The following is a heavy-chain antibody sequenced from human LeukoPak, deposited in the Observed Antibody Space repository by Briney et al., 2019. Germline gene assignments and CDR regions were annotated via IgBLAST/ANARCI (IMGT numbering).Heavy chain of an antibody. V-gene: IGHV1-2*02. CDR2: INPNSGGT. CDR3: ARNRGWQQLVRDWFDP. J-gene: IGHJ5*02. CDR1: GYTFTGYY. Sequence: GASVKVSCKASGYTFTGYYMHWVRQAPGQGLEWMGWINPNSGGTNYAQKFQGRVTMTRDTSISTAYMELRSLRSDDTAVYYCARNRGWQQLVRDWFDPWGQGTLVTVSS. D-gene: IGHD6-13*01.